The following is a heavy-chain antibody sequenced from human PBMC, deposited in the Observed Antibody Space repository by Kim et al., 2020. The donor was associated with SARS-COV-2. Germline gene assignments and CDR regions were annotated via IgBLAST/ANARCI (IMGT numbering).Heavy chain of an antibody. Sequence: SETLSLTCAVYGGSFSGYYWSWIRQPPGKGLEWIGEINHSGSTNYNPSLKSRVTISVDTSKNQFSLKLSSVTAADTAVYYCARSIAAAGSSWFDPWGQGTLVTVSS. V-gene: IGHV4-34*01. CDR1: GGSFSGYY. J-gene: IGHJ5*02. D-gene: IGHD6-13*01. CDR2: INHSGST. CDR3: ARSIAAAGSSWFDP.